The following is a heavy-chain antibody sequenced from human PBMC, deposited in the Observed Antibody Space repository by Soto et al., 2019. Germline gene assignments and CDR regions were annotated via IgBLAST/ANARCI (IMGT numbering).Heavy chain of an antibody. CDR2: IYYSGST. V-gene: IGHV4-39*01. D-gene: IGHD3-3*01. CDR1: GGSISSSSYY. Sequence: PSEPLSLTCTVSGGSISSSSYYWGWIRQPPGKGLEWIGSIYYSGSTYYNPSLKSRVTISVDTSKNQFSLKLSSVTAADTAVYYCARHSITIFGVVIKRAMDVWGKGTTVTVSS. CDR3: ARHSITIFGVVIKRAMDV. J-gene: IGHJ6*03.